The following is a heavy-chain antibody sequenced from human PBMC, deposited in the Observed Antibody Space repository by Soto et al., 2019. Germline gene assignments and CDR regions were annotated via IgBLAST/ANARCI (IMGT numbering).Heavy chain of an antibody. D-gene: IGHD3-10*01. J-gene: IGHJ6*02. CDR1: TFIFSSYG. V-gene: IGHV3-33*01. CDR2: IWNDGSDK. Sequence: QVQLVESGGGVVQPGRSLRLSCAASTFIFSSYGMHWVRQAPGKGLEWVAIIWNDGSDKYYADSVKGRFTISRDNAKNTLYLQMDSLRAEATAVDYCLRDRAYHTGCLDVWGQGTPVTVSS. CDR3: LRDRAYHTGCLDV.